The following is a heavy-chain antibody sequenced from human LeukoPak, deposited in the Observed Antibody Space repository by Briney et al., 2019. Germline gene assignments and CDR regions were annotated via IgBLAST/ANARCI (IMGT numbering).Heavy chain of an antibody. CDR2: ISISSSTI. V-gene: IGHV3-48*01. J-gene: IGHJ4*02. Sequence: GGSLRLSCAASGFDFITYSMNWVRQAPGKGLEWISYISISSSTIYYADSVKGRFTVSRDNAKTSLYLQMNSLRAEDTALYYCGRAYDFSRHWGQGTLVTVSS. D-gene: IGHD3-3*01. CDR1: GFDFITYS. CDR3: GRAYDFSRH.